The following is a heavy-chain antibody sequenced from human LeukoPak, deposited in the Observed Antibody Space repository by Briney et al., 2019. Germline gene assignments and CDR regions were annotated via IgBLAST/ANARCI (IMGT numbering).Heavy chain of an antibody. CDR2: ISAYNGNT. J-gene: IGHJ6*03. CDR1: GYTFTSYG. D-gene: IGHD3-10*01. V-gene: IGHV1-18*01. Sequence: ASVKVSCKASGYTFTSYGISWVRQAPGQGLEWMGWISAYNGNTNYAQKLQGRVTMTTDTSTSTAYMELRSLRSDDTAVYYCARDGLGDYGSGSSRYMDVWGKGTTVTVSS. CDR3: ARDGLGDYGSGSSRYMDV.